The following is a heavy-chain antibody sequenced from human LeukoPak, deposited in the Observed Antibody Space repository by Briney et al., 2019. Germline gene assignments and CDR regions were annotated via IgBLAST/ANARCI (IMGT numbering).Heavy chain of an antibody. V-gene: IGHV3-13*01. Sequence: GGSLRLSCAASGFTFSSYDMHWVRQTTGRGLEWFSGIGTAGDTYSPGSVKGRFTISRENAKNSLYLQMNSLRAGDTAVYYCARADLRGYSLDYWGQGTLDTVSS. CDR1: GFTFSSYD. CDR2: IGTAGDT. CDR3: ARADLRGYSLDY. D-gene: IGHD5-18*01. J-gene: IGHJ4*02.